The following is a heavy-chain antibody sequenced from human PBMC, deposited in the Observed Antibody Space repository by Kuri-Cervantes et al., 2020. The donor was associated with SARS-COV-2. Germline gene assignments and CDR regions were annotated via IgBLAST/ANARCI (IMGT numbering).Heavy chain of an antibody. Sequence: GSLRLSCAVYGGSFSGYDWSWIRQPPGKGLEWIGEINHSGSTNYNPSLKSRVTISVDTSKNQFSLKLSSVTAADTAVYYCARYCSSTSCYRPPRYYYYMDVWGKGNTVTVSS. CDR3: ARYCSSTSCYRPPRYYYYMDV. D-gene: IGHD2-2*02. V-gene: IGHV4-34*01. CDR1: GGSFSGYD. CDR2: INHSGST. J-gene: IGHJ6*03.